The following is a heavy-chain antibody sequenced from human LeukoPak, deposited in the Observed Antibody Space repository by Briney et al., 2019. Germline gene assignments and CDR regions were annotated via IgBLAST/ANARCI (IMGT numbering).Heavy chain of an antibody. CDR2: IYHSGST. V-gene: IGHV4-30-2*01. J-gene: IGHJ4*02. CDR3: ARVRSCGGDCSTFDY. Sequence: SETLSLTCTVSGGSISSGGYYWSWLRQPPGKGLEWIGYIYHSGSTYYNPSLKSRVTISVDRSKNQFSLKLSSVTAADTAVYYCARVRSCGGDCSTFDYWGQGTLVTVSS. CDR1: GGSISSGGYY. D-gene: IGHD2-21*01.